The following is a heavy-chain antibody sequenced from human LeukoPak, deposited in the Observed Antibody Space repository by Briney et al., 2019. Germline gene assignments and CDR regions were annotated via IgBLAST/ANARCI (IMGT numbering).Heavy chain of an antibody. V-gene: IGHV3-7*04. CDR1: GCPFSRYW. Sequence: GGALRLSCVASGCPFSRYWRTWVRQAPGKGLEWVANIKQDGSKKSYVDSVKGRFTISRDNAKNSLYLQMNSLRAEDTAVYYCARAACSGGSCYSTYYYYGMDVWGQGTTVTVSS. CDR2: IKQDGSKK. J-gene: IGHJ6*02. D-gene: IGHD2-15*01. CDR3: ARAACSGGSCYSTYYYYGMDV.